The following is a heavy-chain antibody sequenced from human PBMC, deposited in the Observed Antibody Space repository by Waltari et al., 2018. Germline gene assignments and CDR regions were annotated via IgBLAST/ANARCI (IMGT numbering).Heavy chain of an antibody. CDR1: GFTFGEYA. CDR2: IRSKAYGGTT. Sequence: EVQLVESGGGLVQPGRSLRLSCTASGFTFGEYAMSWVRQAPGKGLEWVGFIRSKAYGGTTEYAASVKGRFTISRDDSKSIAYLQMNSLKTEDTAVYYCTRDVDILTGVDYWGQGTLVTVSS. J-gene: IGHJ4*02. CDR3: TRDVDILTGVDY. D-gene: IGHD3-9*01. V-gene: IGHV3-49*04.